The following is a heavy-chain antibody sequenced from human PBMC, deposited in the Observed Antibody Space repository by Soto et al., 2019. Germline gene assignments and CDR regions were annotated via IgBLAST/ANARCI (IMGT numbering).Heavy chain of an antibody. D-gene: IGHD3-3*01. Sequence: PGGSLRLSCAASGFTFSSYWMHWVRQAPGKGLVWVSRINGDRSSTSYADSVKGRFTISRDNAKNTLYLQMNSLRAEDTAVYYCTRDVYYDFWSGYSGYYYYYMDVWGKVTTVTVSS. CDR3: TRDVYYDFWSGYSGYYYYYMDV. CDR1: GFTFSSYW. J-gene: IGHJ6*03. CDR2: INGDRSST. V-gene: IGHV3-74*01.